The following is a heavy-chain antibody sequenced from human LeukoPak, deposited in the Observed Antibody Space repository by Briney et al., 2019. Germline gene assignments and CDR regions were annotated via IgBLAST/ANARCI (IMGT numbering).Heavy chain of an antibody. CDR3: ARDTHYCSGGSCYSE. Sequence: PSETLSLTCTVSGGSISSYYWSWIRQPAGKGLEWIGRIYTSGSTNYNPSLKSRVTMSVDTSKNQFSLKLSSVTAADTAVYYCARDTHYCSGGSCYSEWGQGTLVTVSS. J-gene: IGHJ4*02. CDR2: IYTSGST. D-gene: IGHD2-15*01. V-gene: IGHV4-4*07. CDR1: GGSISSYY.